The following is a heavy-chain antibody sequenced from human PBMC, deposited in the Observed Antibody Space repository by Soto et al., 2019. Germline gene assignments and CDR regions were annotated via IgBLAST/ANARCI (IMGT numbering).Heavy chain of an antibody. CDR3: AHRVGLQGNWNGGYFDF. D-gene: IGHD1-1*01. CDR1: GFSLSTNGVG. V-gene: IGHV2-5*02. J-gene: IGHJ4*02. CDR2: IYWDDDK. Sequence: QITLQESGPTRVKPTQTLTLTCTFSGFSLSTNGVGVGWIRQPPGKALERLALIYWDDDKRSSPSLKSRLTITKDTSKTQVVLTMTNMDPVDTATYYCAHRVGLQGNWNGGYFDFWGQGALVTVSS.